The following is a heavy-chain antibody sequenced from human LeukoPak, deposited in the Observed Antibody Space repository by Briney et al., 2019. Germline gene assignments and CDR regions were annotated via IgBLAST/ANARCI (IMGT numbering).Heavy chain of an antibody. Sequence: GGSLRLSCAASGFTFSDYYMSWIRQAPGKGLEWVSYISSSGSTIYYADSVKGRFTISRDNAKNSLYLQMDSLRAEDTAVYYCARGRIKYYYDSSPPGWFDPWGQGTLVTVSS. CDR1: GFTFSDYY. CDR3: ARGRIKYYYDSSPPGWFDP. V-gene: IGHV3-11*04. J-gene: IGHJ5*02. D-gene: IGHD3-22*01. CDR2: ISSSGSTI.